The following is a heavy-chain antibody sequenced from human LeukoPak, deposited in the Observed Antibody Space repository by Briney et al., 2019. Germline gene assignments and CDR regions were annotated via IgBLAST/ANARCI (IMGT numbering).Heavy chain of an antibody. V-gene: IGHV3-9*01. D-gene: IGHD3-22*01. CDR1: GFTFDDYA. J-gene: IGHJ3*02. CDR3: AKEISPSYDSNPFDI. Sequence: GGSLRLSCAASGFTFDDYAMHWVRQAPGKGLECVSGISWNSGSIGYADSVKGRFTISRDNAKNSLYLQMNSLRAEDTALYYCAKEISPSYDSNPFDIWGQGKMVTVSS. CDR2: ISWNSGSI.